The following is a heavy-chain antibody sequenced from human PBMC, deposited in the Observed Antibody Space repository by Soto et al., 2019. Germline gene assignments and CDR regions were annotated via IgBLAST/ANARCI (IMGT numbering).Heavy chain of an antibody. CDR3: ARGGGFYDSSGYTDYYFDY. J-gene: IGHJ4*02. CDR1: GGTFSSYA. CDR2: IIPIFGTA. V-gene: IGHV1-69*01. D-gene: IGHD3-22*01. Sequence: QVQLVQSGAEVKKPGSSVKVSCKASGGTFSSYAISWVRQVPGQGLEWMGGIIPIFGTANYAQKFQGRVTITADESTSTAYMELSSLRSEDTAVYYSARGGGFYDSSGYTDYYFDYWGQGTLVTVSS.